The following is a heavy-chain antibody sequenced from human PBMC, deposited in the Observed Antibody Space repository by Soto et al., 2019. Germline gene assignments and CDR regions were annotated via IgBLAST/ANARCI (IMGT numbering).Heavy chain of an antibody. CDR3: ARAPVENIIVLPSARGWFDL. CDR2: VSFDGTDK. J-gene: IGHJ5*02. V-gene: IGHV3-30-3*01. D-gene: IGHD2-2*01. CDR1: GFTFSTYT. Sequence: PGGSLRLSCAASGFTFSTYTMHWVRQAPGKXLEWVALVSFDGTDKYNADSLEGRFTISRDNPRNTLYLQMNSLRPDDTAVYYCARAPVENIIVLPSARGWFDLWGQGTLVTVSS.